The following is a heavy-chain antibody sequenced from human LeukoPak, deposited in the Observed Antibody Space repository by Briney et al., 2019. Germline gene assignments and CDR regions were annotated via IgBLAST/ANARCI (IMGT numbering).Heavy chain of an antibody. J-gene: IGHJ6*03. V-gene: IGHV3-30*02. CDR1: GFSFNSHG. CDR2: IRYNGSNQ. Sequence: PGGSLRLSCAASGFSFNSHGMHWVRQAPGKGLEGVAFIRYNGSNQYYADSVRGRSIISRDNSKSTLYLQMKSLKGDDTAGYYCAKDSAFYYIDVWGKGTTVIISS. D-gene: IGHD3-10*01. CDR3: AKDSAFYYIDV.